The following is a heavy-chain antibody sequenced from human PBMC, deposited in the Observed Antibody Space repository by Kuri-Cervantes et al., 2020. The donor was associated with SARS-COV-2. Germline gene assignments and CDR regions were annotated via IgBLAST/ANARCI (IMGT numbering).Heavy chain of an antibody. D-gene: IGHD3-22*01. Sequence: ASVKVSCKASGYTITNYAMNWLRQVPGQRPEWMGSISVGRQNTKYSQKFQGRITITRDTSASTVYMELSSLTSAGTAIYYCARGIVVTFDYWGQGTLVTVSS. CDR2: ISVGRQNT. J-gene: IGHJ4*02. V-gene: IGHV1-3*01. CDR1: GYTITNYA. CDR3: ARGIVVTFDY.